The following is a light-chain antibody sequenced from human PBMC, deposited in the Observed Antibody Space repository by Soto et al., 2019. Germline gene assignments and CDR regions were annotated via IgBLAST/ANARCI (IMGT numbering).Light chain of an antibody. CDR2: GTA. CDR3: QKYGSTPRT. J-gene: IGKJ4*01. V-gene: IGKV3-20*01. Sequence: EIVWTQSPGTLYLSPGERATLSCRASQYVSTTFFAWNQKKPGQAPRLLIYGTANRATGIPDRFSGSGCGTDLHLTLCRQKPADCAVYYCQKYGSTPRTFGGRTRIEIK. CDR1: QYVSTTF.